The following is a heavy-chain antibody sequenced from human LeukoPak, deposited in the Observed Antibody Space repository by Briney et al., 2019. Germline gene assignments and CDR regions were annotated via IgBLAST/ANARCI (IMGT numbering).Heavy chain of an antibody. Sequence: GGSLRLSCAASGFNVSYYSMNWVRQAPGKGLEWVSYISFSNSTLYYADSVRGRFTISRDNAKNSLSLQMNSLRAEDTAVYYCAGGGATSFDYWGQGILVTVSS. CDR3: AGGGATSFDY. CDR1: GFNVSYYS. D-gene: IGHD5-12*01. V-gene: IGHV3-48*04. J-gene: IGHJ4*02. CDR2: ISFSNSTL.